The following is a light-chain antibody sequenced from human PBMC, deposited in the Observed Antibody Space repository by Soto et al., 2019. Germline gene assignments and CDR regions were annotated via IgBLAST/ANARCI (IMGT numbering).Light chain of an antibody. CDR1: QSISNN. J-gene: IGKJ1*01. CDR2: GAS. CDR3: QQYNNWPPWT. Sequence: EIVMTQSPVTLSVSPGDTATLSCRAGQSISNNLAWYQQKRGQAPRLLIYGASTRATGIPARFSGSGSGTEFTLTISSLQSEDVAVYYCQQYNNWPPWTFGQGTKVEIK. V-gene: IGKV3-15*01.